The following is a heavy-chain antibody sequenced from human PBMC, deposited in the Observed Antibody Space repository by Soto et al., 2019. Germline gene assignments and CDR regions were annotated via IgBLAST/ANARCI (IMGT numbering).Heavy chain of an antibody. D-gene: IGHD3-16*01. J-gene: IGHJ6*02. Sequence: SETLSLTCTVSDGSRSSRTYFWGWIRQPPGKGLEWIGSISYSGNAVYNPSLKRRVTISVYTSTSRISLRLTSVTAADTAVYSCARHFNGGRRCSNGICLPYSYLGLDVWGQGTTVTVSS. V-gene: IGHV4-39*01. CDR2: ISYSGNA. CDR3: ARHFNGGRRCSNGICLPYSYLGLDV. CDR1: DGSRSSRTYF.